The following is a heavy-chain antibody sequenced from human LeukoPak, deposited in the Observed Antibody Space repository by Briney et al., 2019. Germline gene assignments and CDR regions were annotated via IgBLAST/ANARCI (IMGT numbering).Heavy chain of an antibody. Sequence: GESLKISCKGSGYSFISYWIGCVRQMPGKGLEWMGIIYPGDSDTRYSPSFQGQVTISADKSISTAYLQWSSLKASDTAMYYCARHGGPGAEAGNTDYFDYWGQGTLVTVSS. D-gene: IGHD6-13*01. CDR1: GYSFISYW. J-gene: IGHJ4*02. CDR3: ARHGGPGAEAGNTDYFDY. V-gene: IGHV5-51*01. CDR2: IYPGDSDT.